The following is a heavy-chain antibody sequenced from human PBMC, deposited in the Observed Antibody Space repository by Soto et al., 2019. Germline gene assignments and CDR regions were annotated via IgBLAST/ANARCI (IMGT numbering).Heavy chain of an antibody. CDR2: ISSSSSYI. V-gene: IGHV3-21*01. CDR3: ASGSGWPIQH. D-gene: IGHD6-19*01. CDR1: GFTFSSYS. Sequence: EVQLVESGGGLVKPGGSLRLSCAASGFTFSSYSMNWVRQAPGKGLEWVSSISSSSSYIYYADSVKGRFTISRDNAKNSRYLQMNSLRAEDTAVYYCASGSGWPIQHWGQGTLVTVSS. J-gene: IGHJ1*01.